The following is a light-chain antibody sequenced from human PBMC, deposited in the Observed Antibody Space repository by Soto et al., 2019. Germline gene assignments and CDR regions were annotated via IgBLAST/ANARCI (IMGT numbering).Light chain of an antibody. CDR1: GSNIGSDT. Sequence: QSVLTQPPSASGTPGQRVTISCSGSGSNIGSDTVNWYQQLPGTAPKLLIYSINQRPSGVPDRFSGSKSGTSASLAISGRQSDDEADYYCAAWDDSLNGVVFGGWTKVTVL. V-gene: IGLV1-44*01. CDR2: SIN. J-gene: IGLJ2*01. CDR3: AAWDDSLNGVV.